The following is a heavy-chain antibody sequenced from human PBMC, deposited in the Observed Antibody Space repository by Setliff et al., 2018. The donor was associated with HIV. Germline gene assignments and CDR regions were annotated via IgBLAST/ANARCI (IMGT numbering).Heavy chain of an antibody. CDR2: ISGSGGDT. V-gene: IGHV3-23*01. CDR3: AKKTAAYTSGSWLHY. J-gene: IGHJ4*02. Sequence: GGSLRLSCASSGFTFSSYAMTWVRQAPGKGLECVAVISGSGGDTYYADSVKGRFVISGEKSKSTLYLQMNSLRAEDTAVYYCAKKTAAYTSGSWLHYWGQGTLVTVSS. D-gene: IGHD3-10*01. CDR1: GFTFSSYA.